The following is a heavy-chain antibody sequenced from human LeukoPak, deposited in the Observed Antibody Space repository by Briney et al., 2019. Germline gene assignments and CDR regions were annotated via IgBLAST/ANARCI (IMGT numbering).Heavy chain of an antibody. Sequence: GGSLRLSCAASGFTFSIYWVHCVPQSPGEGRVCVSRISREGSHILWGDSVEGRFTISRDNAKNTLYLQMNSLRAEDTAVYYCARGAVLRYFDPYGMDVWGKGTTVTVSS. J-gene: IGHJ6*04. D-gene: IGHD3-9*01. V-gene: IGHV3-74*01. CDR2: ISREGSHI. CDR3: ARGAVLRYFDPYGMDV. CDR1: GFTFSIYW.